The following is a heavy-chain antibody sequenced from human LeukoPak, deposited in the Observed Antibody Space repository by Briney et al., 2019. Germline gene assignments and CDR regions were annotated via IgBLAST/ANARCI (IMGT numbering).Heavy chain of an antibody. CDR3: ARGGTAPI. Sequence: GASVKVSCKASGYTFTSYGISWVRQAPGQGLEWMGWVNTNSGGTNYAQKFQGRVTMTRDTSISTAYMDLSRLTSDDTAVYYCARGGTAPIWGQGTLVTVSS. D-gene: IGHD3-16*01. CDR2: VNTNSGGT. J-gene: IGHJ4*02. V-gene: IGHV1-2*02. CDR1: GYTFTSYG.